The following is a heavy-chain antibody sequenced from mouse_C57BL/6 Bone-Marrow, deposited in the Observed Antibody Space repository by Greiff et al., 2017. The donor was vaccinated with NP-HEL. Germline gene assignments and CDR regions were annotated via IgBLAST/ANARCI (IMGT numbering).Heavy chain of an antibody. V-gene: IGHV5-17*01. CDR3: ARDYYSSRNYAMDY. CDR2: ISSGSSTI. J-gene: IGHJ4*01. D-gene: IGHD1-1*01. CDR1: GFTFSDYG. Sequence: DVQLVESGGGLVKPGGSLKLSCAASGFTFSDYGMHWVRQAPEKGLEWVAYISSGSSTIYYADTVKGRFTISRDNAKNTLFLQMTSLRSEDTAMYYCARDYYSSRNYAMDYWGQGTSVTVSS.